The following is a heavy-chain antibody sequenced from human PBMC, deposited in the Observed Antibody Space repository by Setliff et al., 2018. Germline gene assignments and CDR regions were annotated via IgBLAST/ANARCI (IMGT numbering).Heavy chain of an antibody. CDR1: GGSFSDYY. Sequence: SETLSLTCTVYGGSFSDYYWGWVRQPPGKGLEWIGEINHSGSTNYIPSLKSRLTISVVTSKNQFSLKLSSVTAADTAVYYCARGRMRGSCSGPSCTYDPFDIWGQGTPVTVSS. CDR2: INHSGST. V-gene: IGHV4-34*01. J-gene: IGHJ3*02. CDR3: ARGRMRGSCSGPSCTYDPFDI. D-gene: IGHD2-2*01.